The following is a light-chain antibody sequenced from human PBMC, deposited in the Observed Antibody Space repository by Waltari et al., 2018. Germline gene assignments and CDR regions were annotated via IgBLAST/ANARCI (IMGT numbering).Light chain of an antibody. CDR1: QSISNY. Sequence: DIQMTQSPSSLSASVGDRVTITCRASQSISNYLNWYQQKPGKAPELLVYSASTLQSGFPSRFSGSGSGTDFTLTISSLQPEDFATYYCQQSYITPWTFGQGAKVEI. J-gene: IGKJ1*01. V-gene: IGKV1-39*01. CDR2: SAS. CDR3: QQSYITPWT.